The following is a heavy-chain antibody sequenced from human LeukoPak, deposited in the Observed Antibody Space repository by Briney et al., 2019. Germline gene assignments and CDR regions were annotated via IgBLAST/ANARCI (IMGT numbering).Heavy chain of an antibody. D-gene: IGHD3-22*01. V-gene: IGHV4-39*02. Sequence: PSETLSLTCIVSGGSISSSSYYWGWIRQPPGKGLEWIGDVYYTGRTYYNPSLKSRVFISIDTSKNYFSLNLNFVTAADTAVYYCARRRYYDSTGYFEWGRGSLVTVSS. CDR2: VYYTGRT. J-gene: IGHJ1*01. CDR3: ARRRYYDSTGYFE. CDR1: GGSISSSSYY.